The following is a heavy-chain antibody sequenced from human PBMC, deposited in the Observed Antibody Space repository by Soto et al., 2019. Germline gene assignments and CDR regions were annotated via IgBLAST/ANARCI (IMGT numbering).Heavy chain of an antibody. CDR1: GGSFSGYY. CDR2: INHSGST. Sequence: SETRSLTCAVYGGSFSGYYWSWIRQPPGKGLEWIGEINHSGSTNYNPSLKSRVTISVDTSKNQFSLKLSSVTAADTAVYYCARGRNSSSWYWFDPWGQGTLVTVSS. D-gene: IGHD6-13*01. J-gene: IGHJ5*02. V-gene: IGHV4-34*01. CDR3: ARGRNSSSWYWFDP.